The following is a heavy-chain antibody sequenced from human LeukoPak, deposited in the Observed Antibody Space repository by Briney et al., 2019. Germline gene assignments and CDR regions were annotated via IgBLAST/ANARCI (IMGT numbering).Heavy chain of an antibody. CDR2: INPNSGGT. CDR1: GYTFTGYY. D-gene: IGHD3-10*01. CDR3: ARVVVRGVDLDAFDI. Sequence: GASVKVSCKASGYTFTGYYMHWVRQAPGQGLEWMGRINPNSGGTNYAQKFQGRVTMTRDTSISTAYMELSRLRSDDTAVYYCARVVVRGVDLDAFDIWGQGTMVTVSS. V-gene: IGHV1-2*06. J-gene: IGHJ3*02.